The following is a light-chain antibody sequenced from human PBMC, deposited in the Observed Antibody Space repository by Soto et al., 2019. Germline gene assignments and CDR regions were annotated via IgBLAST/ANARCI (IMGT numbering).Light chain of an antibody. J-gene: IGKJ1*01. CDR3: LQVYSFPRT. CDR1: QDIGGR. Sequence: DVQVTKSTSTESASVGDGITIICLASQDIGGRLAWFQQKPGKAPQYLIQAASILLSGVPSWFSGSGSGKEFILTINILQPEDFASYFCLQVYSFPRTFGLGTKVDI. V-gene: IGKV1-12*01. CDR2: AAS.